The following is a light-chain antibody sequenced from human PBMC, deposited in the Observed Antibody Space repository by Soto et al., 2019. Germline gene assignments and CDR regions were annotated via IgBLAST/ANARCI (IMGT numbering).Light chain of an antibody. V-gene: IGKV1-39*01. CDR1: ENIYNY. J-gene: IGKJ4*01. CDR2: LAS. Sequence: DVQMTQSPSSLSASVGDRVTITCRSSENIYNYLNWYQQTPGKAPKLLIHLASSLQSGVPSRFTGSGSGTDFSLIITSLQLEDFATYYCQQSSRTPLTFGGGTKVEI. CDR3: QQSSRTPLT.